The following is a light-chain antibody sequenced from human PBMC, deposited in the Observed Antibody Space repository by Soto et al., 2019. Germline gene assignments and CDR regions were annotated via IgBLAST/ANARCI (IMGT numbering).Light chain of an antibody. Sequence: QSVLTQPASVSGSPGQSVTISCTGTSSDFGSYKFVSWYQHHPGKVPKVIIYETSKRPSGVSDRFSGSKSGNTASLTISGLQAEDEADYYCFSFTSTNTHVFGSGTRSQS. J-gene: IGLJ1*01. CDR3: FSFTSTNTHV. CDR2: ETS. CDR1: SSDFGSYKF. V-gene: IGLV2-23*01.